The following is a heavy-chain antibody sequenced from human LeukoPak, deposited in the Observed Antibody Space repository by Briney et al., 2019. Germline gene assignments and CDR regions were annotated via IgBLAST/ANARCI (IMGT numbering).Heavy chain of an antibody. V-gene: IGHV3-30-3*01. Sequence: PGGSLRLSCAASGFTFSSYAMHWVRQAPGKGLEWVAVISYDGSNKYYADFVKGRFTISRDNSKNTLYLQMNSLRAEDTAVYYCARRVGSYPEYYFDYWGQGTLVTVSS. CDR1: GFTFSSYA. CDR3: ARRVGSYPEYYFDY. D-gene: IGHD1-26*01. CDR2: ISYDGSNK. J-gene: IGHJ4*02.